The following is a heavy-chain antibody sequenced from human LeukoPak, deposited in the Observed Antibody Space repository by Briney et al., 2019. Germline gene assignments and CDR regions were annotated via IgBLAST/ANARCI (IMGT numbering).Heavy chain of an antibody. V-gene: IGHV3-30*04. CDR2: ISYDGSNK. CDR3: ARGSDQRGYSGEIDC. Sequence: GGSLRLSCAASGFTFSSYAMHWVRQAPGKGLEWVAVISYDGSNKYYADSVKGRFTISRDNSKNTLYLQMNSLRAEDTAVYYCARGSDQRGYSGEIDCWGQGTLVTVSS. J-gene: IGHJ4*02. CDR1: GFTFSSYA. D-gene: IGHD5-12*01.